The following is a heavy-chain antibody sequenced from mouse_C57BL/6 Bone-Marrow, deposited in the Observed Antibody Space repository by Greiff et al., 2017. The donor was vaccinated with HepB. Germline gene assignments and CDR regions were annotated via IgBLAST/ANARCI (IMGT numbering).Heavy chain of an antibody. CDR3: ARYGFY. V-gene: IGHV1-76*01. Sequence: QVQLQQSGAELVRPGASVKLSCKASGYTFTDYYINWVKQRPGQGLEWIARIYPGSGNTYYNEKFKGKATLTAEKSSSTAYMQLSSLTSEDSAVYFCARYGFYWGQGTSVTVSS. D-gene: IGHD1-1*02. J-gene: IGHJ4*01. CDR2: IYPGSGNT. CDR1: GYTFTDYY.